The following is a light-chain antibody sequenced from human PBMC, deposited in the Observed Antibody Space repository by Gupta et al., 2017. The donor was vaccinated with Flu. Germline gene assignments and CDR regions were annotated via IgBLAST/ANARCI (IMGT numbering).Light chain of an antibody. CDR1: QSISRY. CDR3: QQSYSTPPT. Sequence: DIQMTQSPSSLSASVGDRVTIICRASQSISRYLHWYQQKPGKTPKFLIYDASSLQGGVPSRFSGSGSGTDFTLTINSLQPEDFATYYCQQSYSTPPTFGGGTTVEIK. V-gene: IGKV1-39*01. J-gene: IGKJ4*01. CDR2: DAS.